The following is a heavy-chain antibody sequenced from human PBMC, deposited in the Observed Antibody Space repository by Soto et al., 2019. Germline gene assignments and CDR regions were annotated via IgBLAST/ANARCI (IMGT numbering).Heavy chain of an antibody. V-gene: IGHV4-39*01. Sequence: SETLSLTCTVSGGSISSSSYYWGWIRQPPGKGLEWIGSIYYSGSTYYNPSLQSRVTISVETSKNRFSLKLSSVTAADTAVYYCARPVGVVYGMDVWGQGTTVTVSS. CDR1: GGSISSSSYY. D-gene: IGHD2-8*01. CDR3: ARPVGVVYGMDV. J-gene: IGHJ6*02. CDR2: IYYSGST.